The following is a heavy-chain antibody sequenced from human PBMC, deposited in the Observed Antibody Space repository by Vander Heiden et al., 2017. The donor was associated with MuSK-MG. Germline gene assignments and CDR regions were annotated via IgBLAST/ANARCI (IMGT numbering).Heavy chain of an antibody. CDR1: GYSFIYYW. Sequence: VQLVQSGAEVKKPRESLKISCTGSGYSFIYYWIGWLRPMPGKGLEWMGIIYPGDSDTRYSPSCQGQVTGSADKSISTAYLQWGSLKASDTAMYYCARLLYGDYSKPFDYWGQGTLVTVSS. V-gene: IGHV5-51*03. CDR2: IYPGDSDT. D-gene: IGHD4-17*01. CDR3: ARLLYGDYSKPFDY. J-gene: IGHJ4*02.